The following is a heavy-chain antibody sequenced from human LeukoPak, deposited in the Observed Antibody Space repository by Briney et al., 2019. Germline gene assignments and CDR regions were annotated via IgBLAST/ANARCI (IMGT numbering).Heavy chain of an antibody. CDR1: GFTVSSNY. D-gene: IGHD1-26*01. Sequence: PGGSLRLSCAASGFTVSSNYMSWVRQAPGKGLVWVSRINSDGSSTSYADSVKGRFTISRDNAKNTLYLQMNSLRAEDTAVYYCARPRGSYYYDAFDIWGHGTMVTVSS. V-gene: IGHV3-74*01. CDR2: INSDGSST. CDR3: ARPRGSYYYDAFDI. J-gene: IGHJ3*02.